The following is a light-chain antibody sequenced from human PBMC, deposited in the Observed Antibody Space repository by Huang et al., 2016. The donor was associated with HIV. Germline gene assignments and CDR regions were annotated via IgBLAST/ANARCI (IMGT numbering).Light chain of an antibody. Sequence: EVVLTQSPGTLSLSPGKRVALSCRASETIASNYLAWYRQIPGQAPRLLIYGSSNRATDTPDRFSGSWSETDFTLTITKLEPEDSAVYYCQQYGTSPLTFGQGTRVEIK. CDR3: QQYGTSPLT. J-gene: IGKJ1*01. V-gene: IGKV3-20*01. CDR1: ETIASNY. CDR2: GSS.